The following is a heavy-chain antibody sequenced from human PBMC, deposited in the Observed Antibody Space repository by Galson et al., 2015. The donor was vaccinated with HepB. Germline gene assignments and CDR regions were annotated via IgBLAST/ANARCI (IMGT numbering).Heavy chain of an antibody. CDR3: ARDLLGYYDSSGLKYVYDI. CDR1: GITLSTKY. V-gene: IGHV3-53*01. J-gene: IGHJ3*02. CDR2: IYTGGST. D-gene: IGHD3-22*01. Sequence: PLRFYCAASGITLSTKYMSWFRQAPGEGLEWVSVIYTGGSTYYADSVRGRFTISRDNSKNTLYPQMNSLRAADTAVYYCARDLLGYYDSSGLKYVYDIWGQGTMVTVSS.